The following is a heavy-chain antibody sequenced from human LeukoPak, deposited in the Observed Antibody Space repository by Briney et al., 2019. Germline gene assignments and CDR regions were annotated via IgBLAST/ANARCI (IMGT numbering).Heavy chain of an antibody. D-gene: IGHD2-15*01. CDR1: GYTFTSYG. CDR2: ISAYNGNT. Sequence: ASVKVSCKASGYTFTSYGISWVRQAPGQGLEWMGWISAYNGNTNYAQKLQGRVTMTTDTSTSTAYMELRSPRSDDTAVYYCARVYCSGGSCYVFWFDPWGQGTLVTVSS. CDR3: ARVYCSGGSCYVFWFDP. J-gene: IGHJ5*02. V-gene: IGHV1-18*01.